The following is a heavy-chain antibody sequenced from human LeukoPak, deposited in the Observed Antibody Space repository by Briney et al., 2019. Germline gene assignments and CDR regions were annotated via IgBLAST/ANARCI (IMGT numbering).Heavy chain of an antibody. CDR2: ISSSSSYI. CDR1: GFTFSSYA. Sequence: GGSLRLSCAASGFTFSSYAMSWVRQAPGKGLEWVSSISSSSSYIYYADSVKGRFTISRDNAKNSLYLQMNSLRAEDTAVYYCARDPQPNAALYYYYYYMDVWGKGTTVTVSS. J-gene: IGHJ6*03. D-gene: IGHD2-15*01. CDR3: ARDPQPNAALYYYYYYMDV. V-gene: IGHV3-21*01.